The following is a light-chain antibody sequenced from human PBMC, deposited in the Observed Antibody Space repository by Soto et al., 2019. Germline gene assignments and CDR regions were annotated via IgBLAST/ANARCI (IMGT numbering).Light chain of an antibody. CDR3: SSDTSSSTLV. V-gene: IGLV2-14*01. CDR2: EVS. Sequence: QSALTQPASVSGSPGQSITISCTGTSSDIGGYNYVSWYQQHPGKAPKLMIYEVSNRPSGVSNRFSGSKSGNTASLTISGLQADDEADYYCSSDTSSSTLVFGGGTKVTVL. CDR1: SSDIGGYNY. J-gene: IGLJ3*02.